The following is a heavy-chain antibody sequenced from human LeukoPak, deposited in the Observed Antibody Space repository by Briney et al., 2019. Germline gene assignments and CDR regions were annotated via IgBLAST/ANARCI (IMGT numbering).Heavy chain of an antibody. Sequence: PSETLSLTCTVSGGSLSSYYWSWIRQPPGKGLEWIGYIYYSGSTNYNPSLKSRVTISVDTSKNQFSLKLSSVTAADTAVYYCARDRPAANWFDPWGRGTLVTVSS. J-gene: IGHJ5*02. V-gene: IGHV4-59*01. D-gene: IGHD2-2*01. CDR2: IYYSGST. CDR3: ARDRPAANWFDP. CDR1: GGSLSSYY.